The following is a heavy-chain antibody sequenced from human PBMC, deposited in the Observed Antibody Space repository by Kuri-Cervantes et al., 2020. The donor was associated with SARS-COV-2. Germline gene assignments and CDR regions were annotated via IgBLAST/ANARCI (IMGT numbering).Heavy chain of an antibody. CDR2: ISSSGSTI. J-gene: IGHJ6*03. Sequence: GGSLRLSCAASGFTFSSYEMNWVRQAPGKGLEWVSYISSSGSTIYYADSVKGRFTISRDNSKNTLYLQMNSLRAEDTAVYYCASQDPLPGRTSGSYYYYYYYMDVWGKGTTVTVSS. V-gene: IGHV3-48*03. D-gene: IGHD1-26*01. CDR3: ASQDPLPGRTSGSYYYYYYYMDV. CDR1: GFTFSSYE.